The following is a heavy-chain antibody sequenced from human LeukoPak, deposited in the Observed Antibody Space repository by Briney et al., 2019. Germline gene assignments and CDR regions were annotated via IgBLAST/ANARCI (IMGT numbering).Heavy chain of an antibody. CDR3: ARDESLVRYCSSTSCPNWFDP. CDR1: GFTFSSYS. CDR2: ISSSSSYI. Sequence: GGSLRLSCAASGFTFSSYSMNWVRQAPGKGLEWVSSISSSSSYIYHADSVKGRFTISRDNAKNSLYLQMNSLRAEDTAVYYCARDESLVRYCSSTSCPNWFDPWGQGTLVTVSS. V-gene: IGHV3-21*01. D-gene: IGHD2-2*01. J-gene: IGHJ5*02.